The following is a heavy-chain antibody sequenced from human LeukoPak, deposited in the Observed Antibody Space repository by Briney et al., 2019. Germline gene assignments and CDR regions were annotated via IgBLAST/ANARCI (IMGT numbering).Heavy chain of an antibody. CDR3: ARVAYSSSWYTVGDYFDY. J-gene: IGHJ4*02. CDR2: IYYSGST. CDR1: GGSISSYY. V-gene: IGHV4-59*01. D-gene: IGHD6-13*01. Sequence: PSETLSLTCTVSGGSISSYYWSWIRQPPGKGLEWIGYIYYSGSTNHNPSLKSRVTISVDTSKNQFSLKLSSVTAADTAVYYCARVAYSSSWYTVGDYFDYWGQGTLVTVSS.